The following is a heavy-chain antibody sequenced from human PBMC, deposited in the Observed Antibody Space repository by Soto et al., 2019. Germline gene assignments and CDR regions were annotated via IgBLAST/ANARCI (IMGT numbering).Heavy chain of an antibody. CDR3: SRFIMVGGWFDPNYYHGMDV. CDR2: ISGYNGNT. D-gene: IGHD6-19*01. V-gene: IGHV1-18*01. CDR1: GYTFSNYG. J-gene: IGHJ6*02. Sequence: QVQLVQSGAEVKKPGASVTVSCKTSGYTFSNYGINWVRQAPGQGLEWMGWISGYNGNTNYAKTVQGRVTMTTDTSTGTVYMELRSLKSDDTAIYYWSRFIMVGGWFDPNYYHGMDVWGQGTTVTVSS.